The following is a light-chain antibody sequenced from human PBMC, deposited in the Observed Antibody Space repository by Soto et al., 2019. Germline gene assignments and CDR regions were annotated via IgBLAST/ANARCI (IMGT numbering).Light chain of an antibody. CDR1: QIISNW. CDR2: HAS. V-gene: IGKV1-5*01. J-gene: IGKJ1*01. Sequence: EIQMTQSPSTLSASVGDRFTITCRASQIISNWLAWYQQKPGRAPKLLIYHASTLESGVPSRFSGSGSGTELTLTISSLQPDDFATYYYQQYNSYSFGQGTKVDIK. CDR3: QQYNSYS.